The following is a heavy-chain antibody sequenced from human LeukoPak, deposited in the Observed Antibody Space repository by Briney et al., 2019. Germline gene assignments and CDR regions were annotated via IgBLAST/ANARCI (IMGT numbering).Heavy chain of an antibody. D-gene: IGHD6-19*01. V-gene: IGHV7-4-1*02. J-gene: IGHJ4*02. Sequence: ASVKISCKASGYRFTTYAINWVRQASGQGLEWMGWINTDTGSPTYAQGFTGRFVFSLDTSVTTAYLQISDLKADDTAVYYCARPPIMYRSDRNGLDYWGQGTLVTVSS. CDR3: ARPPIMYRSDRNGLDY. CDR2: INTDTGSP. CDR1: GYRFTTYA.